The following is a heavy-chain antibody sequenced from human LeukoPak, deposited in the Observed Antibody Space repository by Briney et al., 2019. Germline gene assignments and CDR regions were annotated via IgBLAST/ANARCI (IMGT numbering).Heavy chain of an antibody. Sequence: GGSLRLSCAASGFTFSSYSMNWVRQAPGKGLEWVSGISWNSGSIGYADSVKGRFTISRDNAKNSLYLQMNSLRAEDTALYYCAKGHGFGELSSYNWFDPWGQGTLVTVSS. CDR3: AKGHGFGELSSYNWFDP. D-gene: IGHD3-10*01. V-gene: IGHV3-9*01. CDR2: ISWNSGSI. CDR1: GFTFSSYS. J-gene: IGHJ5*02.